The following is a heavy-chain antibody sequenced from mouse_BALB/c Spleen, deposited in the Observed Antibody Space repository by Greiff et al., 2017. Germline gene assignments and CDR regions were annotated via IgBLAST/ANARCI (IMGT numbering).Heavy chain of an antibody. CDR2: ISYSGST. J-gene: IGHJ4*01. Sequence: EVQLVESGPSLVKPSQTLSLTCSVTGDSITSGYWNWIRKFPGNKLEYMGYISYSGSTYYNPSLKSRISITRDTSKNQYYLQLNSVTTEDTATYYGARGGGENYGYDGEYAMDYWGQGTSVTVSS. CDR1: GDSITSGY. CDR3: ARGGGENYGYDGEYAMDY. D-gene: IGHD2-2*01. V-gene: IGHV3-8*02.